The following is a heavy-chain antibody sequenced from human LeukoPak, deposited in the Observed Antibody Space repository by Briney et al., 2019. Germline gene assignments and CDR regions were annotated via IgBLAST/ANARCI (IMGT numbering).Heavy chain of an antibody. V-gene: IGHV1-2*04. Sequence: ASVKVSCKASGYTFTGYYIHWVRQAPGQGLEWMGWINPNSGGTNYAQKFQGWVTMTRDTSITTAYMELSRLRSDDTAVYYCARDQASAAVGTVYYYHGMDVWGQGTTVTVSS. CDR3: ARDQASAAVGTVYYYHGMDV. J-gene: IGHJ6*02. D-gene: IGHD6-13*01. CDR1: GYTFTGYY. CDR2: INPNSGGT.